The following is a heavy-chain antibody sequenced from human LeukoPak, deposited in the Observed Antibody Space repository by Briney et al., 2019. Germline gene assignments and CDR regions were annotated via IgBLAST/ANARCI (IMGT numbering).Heavy chain of an antibody. CDR2: ISSSGTTK. CDR3: ANTGVGVYARYGMDV. D-gene: IGHD3-22*01. V-gene: IGHV3-48*03. J-gene: IGHJ6*02. CDR1: GFTFSSYE. Sequence: PGGSLRLSCAASGFTFSSYEMNWVRQAPGQGLEWVSYISSSGTTKYYADSVKGRFTISRDNAKNSLCLQMNSLRAEDTAVYYCANTGVGVYARYGMDVWGQGTTVTVSS.